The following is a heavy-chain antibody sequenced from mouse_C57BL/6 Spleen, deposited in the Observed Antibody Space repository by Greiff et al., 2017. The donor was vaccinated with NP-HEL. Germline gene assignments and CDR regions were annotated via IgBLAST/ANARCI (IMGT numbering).Heavy chain of an antibody. D-gene: IGHD2-3*01. CDR2: IDPSDSYT. V-gene: IGHV1-69*01. CDR1: GYTFTSYW. J-gene: IGHJ2*01. Sequence: QVQLKQPGAELVMPGASVKLSCKASGYTFTSYWMHWVKQRPGQGLEWIGEIDPSDSYTNYNQKFKGKSTLTVDKSSSTAYMQLSSLTSEDSAVYYCAIRGYDGYCDYWGQGTTLTVSS. CDR3: AIRGYDGYCDY.